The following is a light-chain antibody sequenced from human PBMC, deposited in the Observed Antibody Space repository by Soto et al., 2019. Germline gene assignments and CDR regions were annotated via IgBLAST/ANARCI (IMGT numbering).Light chain of an antibody. CDR2: GAS. CDR1: QTVSNNY. CDR3: QQYSRSPWT. V-gene: IGKV3-20*01. Sequence: DIVLTQSPGTLSLSPGERATLSCRASQTVSNNYLAWYQQRPGQAPRLLIYGASSRATGIPDRFIGSGSGTDFTLTIDRLEPEDLAMYHCQQYSRSPWTFGQGTKVEIK. J-gene: IGKJ1*01.